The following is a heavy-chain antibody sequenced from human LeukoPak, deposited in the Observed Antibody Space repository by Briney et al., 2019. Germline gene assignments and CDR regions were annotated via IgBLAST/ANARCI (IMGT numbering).Heavy chain of an antibody. Sequence: PSETLSLTCAVYGGSFSGYYWSWIRQPPGKGPEWIGEINHSGSTNYNPSLKSRVTISVDTSKNQFSLKLSSVTAADTAVYYCARRGSGHNDYWGQGTLVTVSS. CDR3: ARRGSGHNDY. J-gene: IGHJ4*02. CDR2: INHSGST. D-gene: IGHD3-16*01. V-gene: IGHV4-34*01. CDR1: GGSFSGYY.